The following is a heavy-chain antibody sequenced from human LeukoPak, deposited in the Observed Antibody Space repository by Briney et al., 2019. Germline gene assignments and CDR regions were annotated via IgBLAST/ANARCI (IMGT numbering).Heavy chain of an antibody. Sequence: SETLSLTCTVSGGSISSYYWSWIRQPPGKGLEWIGYIYYSGSTNYNPSLKSRVTISVDTSKKQFSLKLSSVTAADTAVYYCARNPVYYYDSSGYPLYYYYYMDVWGKGTTVTVSS. CDR2: IYYSGST. CDR1: GGSISSYY. CDR3: ARNPVYYYDSSGYPLYYYYYMDV. J-gene: IGHJ6*03. D-gene: IGHD3-22*01. V-gene: IGHV4-59*01.